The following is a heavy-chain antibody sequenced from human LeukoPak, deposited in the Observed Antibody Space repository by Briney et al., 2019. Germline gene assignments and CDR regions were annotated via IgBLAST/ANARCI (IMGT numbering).Heavy chain of an antibody. Sequence: GGSLRLSCAASGFTFSSYAMSWVRQAPGKGLEWVSSISSSSSYIYYADSVKGRFTISRDNAKNSLYLQMNSLRAEDTAVYYCARERAQGAFDIWGQGTMVTVSS. CDR3: ARERAQGAFDI. V-gene: IGHV3-21*01. CDR2: ISSSSSYI. J-gene: IGHJ3*02. CDR1: GFTFSSYA.